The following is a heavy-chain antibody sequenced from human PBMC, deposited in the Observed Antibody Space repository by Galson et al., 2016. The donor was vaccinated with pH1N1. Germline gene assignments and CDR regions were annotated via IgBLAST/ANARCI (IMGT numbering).Heavy chain of an antibody. CDR3: ATLRPWSTYPFGSTDN. J-gene: IGHJ4*02. CDR2: NIPTFGPP. V-gene: IGHV1-69*13. D-gene: IGHD2-2*01. CDR1: GGTFNTYA. Sequence: SVKVSCKASGGTFNTYAVTWVRQAPGQGLEWVGGNIPTFGPPNHSQKFQGRVTLTADESATTTYMELSGLKSDDTALYYCATLRPWSTYPFGSTDNWGQGALISVST.